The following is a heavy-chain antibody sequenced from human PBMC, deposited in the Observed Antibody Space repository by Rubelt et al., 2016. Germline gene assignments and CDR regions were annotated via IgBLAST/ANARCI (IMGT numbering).Heavy chain of an antibody. Sequence: QMQLVQSGPEVKKPGTSVKVSCKASGFTFTSSAMQWVRQARGQRLEWIGWIVVGSGNTNYAQKFQERVTITRDMSTSTAYMELSSLRSEDTAVYYCARDLYDSSGYTASRLNYRGQGTLVTVSS. V-gene: IGHV1-58*02. D-gene: IGHD3-22*01. J-gene: IGHJ4*02. CDR2: IVVGSGNT. CDR3: ARDLYDSSGYTASRLNY. CDR1: GFTFTSSA.